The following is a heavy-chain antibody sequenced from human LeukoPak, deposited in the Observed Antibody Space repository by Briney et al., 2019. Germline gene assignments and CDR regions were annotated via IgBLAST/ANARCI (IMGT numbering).Heavy chain of an antibody. CDR3: ARVYYSYGFNYIDP. Sequence: SETLSLTCTVSGGSISSSSYYWGWIRQPPGKGLEWIGSIYYSGSTYYNPSLKSRVTISVDTSKNQFSLKLSSVTAADTALYYCARVYYSYGFNYIDPWGQGTLVIVSS. D-gene: IGHD5-18*01. J-gene: IGHJ5*02. CDR1: GGSISSSSYY. CDR2: IYYSGST. V-gene: IGHV4-39*01.